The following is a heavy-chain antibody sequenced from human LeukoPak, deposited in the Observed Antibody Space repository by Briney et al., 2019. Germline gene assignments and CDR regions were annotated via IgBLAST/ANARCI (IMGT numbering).Heavy chain of an antibody. D-gene: IGHD6-25*01. CDR3: ARAPRSQRGC. CDR2: INQDGREI. J-gene: IGHJ4*02. V-gene: IGHV3-7*01. Sequence: GGSLRLSCATSGFTFSSYWMSWVRQAPGKGLEWVANINQDGREIYYVDSVKGRFTISRDNAKNSLYLQMNSLRAEDTAVYYCARAPRSQRGCWGQGTLVTVSS. CDR1: GFTFSSYW.